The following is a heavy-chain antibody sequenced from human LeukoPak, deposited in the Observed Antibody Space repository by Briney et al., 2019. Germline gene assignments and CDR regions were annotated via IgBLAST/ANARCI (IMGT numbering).Heavy chain of an antibody. J-gene: IGHJ4*02. CDR3: ARGYYYYDSSGYLERYFDY. Sequence: ASVKVSCKASGGSFSSYSINWVRQATGQGLEWMGWMNPNSGNTGYAQKFQGRVTITRNTSISTAYMELSSLRSEDTAVYYCARGYYYYDSSGYLERYFDYWGQGTLVTVSS. CDR1: GGSFSSYS. V-gene: IGHV1-8*03. D-gene: IGHD3-22*01. CDR2: MNPNSGNT.